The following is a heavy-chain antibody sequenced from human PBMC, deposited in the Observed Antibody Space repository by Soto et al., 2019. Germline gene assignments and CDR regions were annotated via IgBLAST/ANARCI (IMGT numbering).Heavy chain of an antibody. CDR1: GYTFTSYG. J-gene: IGHJ6*02. Sequence: QVQLVQSGAEVKKPGASVKVSCKASGYTFTSYGISWVRQAPGQGLEWMGWISTYNGKTNYAQKLQGRVTMTTDTATSIAYMVRRRLGSVNAAVYSCVRNGHTTMVRGVRVGSYNYFGMDVLGQGTTVTVSS. D-gene: IGHD3-10*01. CDR2: ISTYNGKT. CDR3: VRNGHTTMVRGVRVGSYNYFGMDV. V-gene: IGHV1-18*04.